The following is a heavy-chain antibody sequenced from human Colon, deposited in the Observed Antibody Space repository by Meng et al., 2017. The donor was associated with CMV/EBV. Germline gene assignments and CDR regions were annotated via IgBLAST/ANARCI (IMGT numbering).Heavy chain of an antibody. V-gene: IGHV3-23*01. CDR1: FPFSYYG. CDR2: ISATGTT. CDR3: AKGPNAHSGFYTTFFDS. J-gene: IGHJ4*02. D-gene: IGHD3-3*01. Sequence: FPFSYYGLTWVRQAPGKGLGWVSGISATGTTYYPDSVKGRFTISRDNSKNTVDLQMDSLRAEDTAVYYCAKGPNAHSGFYTTFFDSWGQGTLVTVSS.